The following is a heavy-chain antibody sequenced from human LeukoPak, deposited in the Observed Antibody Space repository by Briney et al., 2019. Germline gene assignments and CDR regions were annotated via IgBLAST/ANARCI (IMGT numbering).Heavy chain of an antibody. CDR2: INPNSGDT. V-gene: IGHV1-2*02. J-gene: IGHJ6*02. D-gene: IGHD3-16*01. CDR1: GFSFTGYF. Sequence: ASVKVSCKASGFSFTGYFMQWVRQAPGQGLEWMGWINPNSGDTNYAQKFQGRVTMTRDTSISTAYMELSRLRSDDAAVYYCARRFYYAMDVWGQGTTVTVSS. CDR3: ARRFYYAMDV.